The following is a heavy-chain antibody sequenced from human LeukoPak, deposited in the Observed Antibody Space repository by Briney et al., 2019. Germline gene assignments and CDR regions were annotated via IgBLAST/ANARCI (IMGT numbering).Heavy chain of an antibody. Sequence: GESLKISCKGSGYSFTSYWIGWVRQMPGKGLEWMGIIYPGDSDTRYSPSFQGQVTISADKSISTAYLQWSSLKASDTAMYYCARQTSIAAAEFDPWGQGTLVTVSS. J-gene: IGHJ5*02. CDR2: IYPGDSDT. V-gene: IGHV5-51*01. CDR1: GYSFTSYW. D-gene: IGHD6-13*01. CDR3: ARQTSIAAAEFDP.